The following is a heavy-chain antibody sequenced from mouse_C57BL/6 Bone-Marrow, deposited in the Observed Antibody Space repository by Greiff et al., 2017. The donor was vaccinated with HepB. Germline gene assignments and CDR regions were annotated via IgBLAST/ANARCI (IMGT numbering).Heavy chain of an antibody. J-gene: IGHJ2*01. V-gene: IGHV1-78*01. CDR2: IYPRDGST. CDR3: ARGHYYGSSRDY. Sequence: QVQLKESDAELVKPGASVKISCKVSGYTFTDHTIHWMKQRPEQGLEWIGYIYPRDGSTNYNEKFKSKATLTVDTSSSTAYMQLSSLTSEDSAVYYCARGHYYGSSRDYWGQGTTLTVSS. CDR1: GYTFTDHT. D-gene: IGHD1-1*01.